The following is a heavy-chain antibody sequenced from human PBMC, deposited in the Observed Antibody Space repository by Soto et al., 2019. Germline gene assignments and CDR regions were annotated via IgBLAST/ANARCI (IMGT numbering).Heavy chain of an antibody. CDR3: AKDYLWQLIQ. CDR2: ISYDGSNK. V-gene: IGHV3-30*18. Sequence: GSLRLSCAASGFPFSSYGMHWVRQAPGKGLEWVAVISYDGSNKYYADSVKGRFTISRDNSKNTLYLQMNSLRAEDTAVYYCAKDYLWQLIQWGQGTMVTVSS. J-gene: IGHJ3*01. CDR1: GFPFSSYG. D-gene: IGHD3-16*01.